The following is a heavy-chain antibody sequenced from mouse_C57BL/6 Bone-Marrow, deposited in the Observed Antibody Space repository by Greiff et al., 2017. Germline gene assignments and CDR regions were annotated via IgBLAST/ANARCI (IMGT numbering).Heavy chain of an antibody. Sequence: QVHVKQSGPELVKPGASVKISCKASGYAFSSSWMNWVKQRPGKGLEWIGRIYPGDGDTNYNGKFKGKATLTADKSSSTAYMQLSSLTSEDSAVYVCARPNYYGSSPTPYFDVWGTGTTVTVSS. J-gene: IGHJ1*03. CDR2: IYPGDGDT. V-gene: IGHV1-82*01. D-gene: IGHD1-1*01. CDR1: GYAFSSSW. CDR3: ARPNYYGSSPTPYFDV.